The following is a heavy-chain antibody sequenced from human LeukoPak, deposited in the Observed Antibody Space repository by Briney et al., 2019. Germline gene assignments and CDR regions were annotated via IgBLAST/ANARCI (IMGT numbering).Heavy chain of an antibody. Sequence: PSQTLSLTCTVSGGSISSGDYYWSWIRQPPGKGLEWIGYIYYGGSTYYNPSLKSRVTISVDTSKNQFSLKLSSVTAADTAVYYCVAVTRGEYFQHWGQGTLVTVSS. J-gene: IGHJ1*01. V-gene: IGHV4-30-4*01. CDR3: VAVTRGEYFQH. CDR2: IYYGGST. CDR1: GGSISSGDYY. D-gene: IGHD3-10*01.